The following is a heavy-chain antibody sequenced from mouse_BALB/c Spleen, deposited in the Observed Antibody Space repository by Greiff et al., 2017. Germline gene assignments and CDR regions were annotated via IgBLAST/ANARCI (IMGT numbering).Heavy chain of an antibody. V-gene: IGHV1-67*01. D-gene: IGHD2-14*01. CDR3: ARRGYGYAVDY. CDR1: GYTFTDYA. CDR2: ISTYYGNT. Sequence: QVQLQQSGPELVRPGVSVKISCKGSGYTFTDYAMHWVKQSHAKSLEWIGVISTYYGNTNYNQKFKGKATMTVDKSSSTAYMELARLTSEDSAIYYCARRGYGYAVDYWGQGTSVTVSS. J-gene: IGHJ4*01.